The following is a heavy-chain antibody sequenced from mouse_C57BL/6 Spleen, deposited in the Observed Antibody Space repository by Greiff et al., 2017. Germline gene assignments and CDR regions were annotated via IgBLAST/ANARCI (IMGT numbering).Heavy chain of an antibody. J-gene: IGHJ3*01. V-gene: IGHV1-82*01. D-gene: IGHD2-1*01. CDR2: IYPGDGDT. CDR3: ARSGGNQAWFAY. Sequence: QVQLQQSGPELVKPGASVKISCKASGYAFSSSWMNWVKQRPGKGLEWIGRIYPGDGDTNYNGKFKGKATLTADKSSSTAYMQLSSLTSEDSAVYFCARSGGNQAWFAYWGQGTLVTVSA. CDR1: GYAFSSSW.